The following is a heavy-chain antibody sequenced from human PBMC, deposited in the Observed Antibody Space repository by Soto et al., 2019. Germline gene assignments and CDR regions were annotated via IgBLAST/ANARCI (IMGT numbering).Heavy chain of an antibody. CDR2: TSAYHGNT. CDR1: GYTFTSYG. CDR3: ARAMAGVTYFDY. J-gene: IGHJ4*02. Sequence: QVQLVQSGAEAKKPGASVKVSCKASGYTFTSYGISWVRQAPGQGLEWMGWTSAYHGNTNYAQKLQRRVTMTPDTSTSTAYMELRSLRSDDTAVYYWARAMAGVTYFDYWGQGTLVTVCS. D-gene: IGHD6-19*01. V-gene: IGHV1-18*04.